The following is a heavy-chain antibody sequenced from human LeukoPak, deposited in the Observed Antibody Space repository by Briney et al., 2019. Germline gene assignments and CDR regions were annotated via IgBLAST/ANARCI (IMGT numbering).Heavy chain of an antibody. V-gene: IGHV3-30-3*01. CDR2: ISYDGSNK. J-gene: IGHJ4*02. Sequence: GRSLRLSCAASGFTFSSYAMHWVRQAPGKGLEWVAVISYDGSNKYYADSVKGRFTISRDNSKNTLYLQMNSLRAEDTAVYYCARDRVSVPDTAMVLLFDYWGQGTLVTVSS. CDR1: GFTFSSYA. D-gene: IGHD5-18*01. CDR3: ARDRVSVPDTAMVLLFDY.